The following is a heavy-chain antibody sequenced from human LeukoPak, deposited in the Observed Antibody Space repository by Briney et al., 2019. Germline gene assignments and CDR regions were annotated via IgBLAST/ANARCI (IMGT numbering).Heavy chain of an antibody. V-gene: IGHV4-38-2*01. D-gene: IGHD2-2*02. CDR2: IYHSGST. CDR3: ARALGYCSSTSCYTPIDY. J-gene: IGHJ4*02. CDR1: GYSISSGYY. Sequence: SETLSLTCAVSGYSISSGYYWGWIRQPPGKGLEWIGSIYHSGSTYYNLSLKSRVTISVDTSKNQFSLKLSSVTAADTAVYYCARALGYCSSTSCYTPIDYWGQGTLVTVSS.